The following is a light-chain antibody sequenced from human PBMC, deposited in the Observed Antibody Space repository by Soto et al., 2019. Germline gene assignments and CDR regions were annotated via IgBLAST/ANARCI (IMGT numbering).Light chain of an antibody. V-gene: IGLV1-40*01. J-gene: IGLJ3*02. Sequence: QSVLAQPPSVSGAPGQRVTVSCTGNSSNIGAGYGVHWYQQLPGTAPKLLIYGNTNRPSGVPDRFSGSKSGTSASLAITGLQAEDEADYYCQSYDISLSGWVFGGGTKLTVL. CDR1: SSNIGAGYG. CDR3: QSYDISLSGWV. CDR2: GNT.